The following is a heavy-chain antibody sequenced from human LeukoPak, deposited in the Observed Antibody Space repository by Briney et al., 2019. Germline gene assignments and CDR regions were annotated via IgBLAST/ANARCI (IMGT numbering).Heavy chain of an antibody. J-gene: IGHJ6*03. Sequence: SETLSLTRTVSGYSISSGYYWGWIRQPPGKGLEWIGSIYHSGSTYYNPSLKSRVTISVDTSKNQFSLKLSSVTAADTAVYYCAGSSSSQNYYYYYMDVWGKGTTVTVPS. CDR2: IYHSGST. CDR3: AGSSSSQNYYYYYMDV. D-gene: IGHD6-6*01. V-gene: IGHV4-38-2*02. CDR1: GYSISSGYY.